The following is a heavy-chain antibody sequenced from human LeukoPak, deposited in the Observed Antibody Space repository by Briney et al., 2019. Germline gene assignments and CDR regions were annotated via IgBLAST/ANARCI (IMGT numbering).Heavy chain of an antibody. CDR2: IYTSGST. J-gene: IGHJ5*02. V-gene: IGHV4-4*07. Sequence: SETLSLTCSVSGGSISGYYWTWIRQPAGKGLEWIGLIYTSGSTNSNPSLKSRLTISVDNSKNQFSLRLSSVTAADTAVYYCARELWFANAPGSWLDPWGQGTLVTVSS. CDR1: GGSISGYY. D-gene: IGHD3-10*01. CDR3: ARELWFANAPGSWLDP.